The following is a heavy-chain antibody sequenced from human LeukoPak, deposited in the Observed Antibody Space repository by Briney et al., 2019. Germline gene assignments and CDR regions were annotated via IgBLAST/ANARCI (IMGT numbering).Heavy chain of an antibody. V-gene: IGHV3-43D*04. J-gene: IGHJ4*02. CDR3: AKGSSSWYYFDY. CDR2: ISWDGGST. Sequence: GGSLRLSCAASGFTFDDYAMHWVRQAPRQGLEWVSLISWDGGSTYYADSVKGRFTISRDNSKNSLYLQMNSLRAEDTALYYCAKGSSSWYYFDYWGQGTLVTVSS. CDR1: GFTFDDYA. D-gene: IGHD6-13*01.